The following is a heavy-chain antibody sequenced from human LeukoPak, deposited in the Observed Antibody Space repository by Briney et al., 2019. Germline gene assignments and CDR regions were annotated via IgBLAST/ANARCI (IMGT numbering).Heavy chain of an antibody. V-gene: IGHV5-51*01. Sequence: GESLKISCKGSGYSFTSYWIGWVRQMPGEGLEWMGIIYPGDSDTRYSPSFQGQVTISADKSISTAYLQWSSLKASDTAMYYCARSSIVGARTPDDYFDYWGQGTLVTVSS. J-gene: IGHJ4*02. D-gene: IGHD1-26*01. CDR2: IYPGDSDT. CDR1: GYSFTSYW. CDR3: ARSSIVGARTPDDYFDY.